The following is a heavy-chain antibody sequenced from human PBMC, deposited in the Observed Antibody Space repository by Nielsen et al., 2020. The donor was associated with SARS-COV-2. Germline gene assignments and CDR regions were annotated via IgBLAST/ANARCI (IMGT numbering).Heavy chain of an antibody. CDR2: VYYSGST. J-gene: IGHJ6*02. Sequence: SETLSLTCTVSGASFSNFYWAWIRQSPGKGLECLGYVYYSGSTNYNPSLKSRVTMSVDMSRSQFSLKLSSVTAADTAIYYCARLVVSSIPPYGLDVWGQGTTVTVSS. CDR3: ARLVVSSIPPYGLDV. V-gene: IGHV4-59*13. CDR1: GASFSNFY. D-gene: IGHD2-8*02.